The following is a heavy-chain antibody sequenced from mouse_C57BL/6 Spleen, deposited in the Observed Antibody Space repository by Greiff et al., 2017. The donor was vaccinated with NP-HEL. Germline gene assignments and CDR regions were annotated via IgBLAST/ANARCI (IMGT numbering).Heavy chain of an antibody. CDR1: GFTFSSYG. Sequence: EVKLVESGGDLVKPGGSLKLSCAASGFTFSSYGMSWVRQTPDKRLEWVATISSGGSYTYYPDSVKGRFTISRDNAKNTLYLQMSSLKSEDTAMYYCARPERDYAMDYWGQGTSVTVSS. CDR2: ISSGGSYT. CDR3: ARPERDYAMDY. V-gene: IGHV5-6*01. J-gene: IGHJ4*01.